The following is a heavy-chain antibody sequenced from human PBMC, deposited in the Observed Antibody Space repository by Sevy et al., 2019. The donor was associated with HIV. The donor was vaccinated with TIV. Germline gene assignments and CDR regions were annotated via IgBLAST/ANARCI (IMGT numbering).Heavy chain of an antibody. CDR3: ARLKSDPYYYYGMDV. V-gene: IGHV3-30-3*01. CDR2: ISYDGSNK. CDR1: GFTFSSYA. Sequence: GGSLRLSCAASGFTFSSYAMHWVRQAPGKGLEWVAVISYDGSNKYYADSVKGRFTISRDNSKNTLYLQMNSLRAEDTAVYYCARLKSDPYYYYGMDVWGQGTTVTVSS. J-gene: IGHJ6*02.